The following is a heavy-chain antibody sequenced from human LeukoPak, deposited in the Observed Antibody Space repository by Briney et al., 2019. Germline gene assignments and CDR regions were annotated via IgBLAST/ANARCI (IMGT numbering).Heavy chain of an antibody. CDR1: GESISSYY. CDR2: IYYSGST. J-gene: IGHJ3*02. D-gene: IGHD2-21*02. Sequence: SETLSLTCTVSGESISSYYWSWIRQPPGRGLEWIGYIYYSGSTNYNPSLKSRVTISIDTSKNQFSLKLSSVTAADTAVYYCARKVTRKGGDAFDIWGQGTMVTVSS. V-gene: IGHV4-59*01. CDR3: ARKVTRKGGDAFDI.